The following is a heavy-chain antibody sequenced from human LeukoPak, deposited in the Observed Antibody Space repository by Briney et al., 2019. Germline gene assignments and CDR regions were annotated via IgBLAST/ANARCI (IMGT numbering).Heavy chain of an antibody. D-gene: IGHD3-3*01. CDR3: ARDTKRITIFGATYNWFDP. J-gene: IGHJ5*02. V-gene: IGHV4-34*01. CDR2: INHSGST. Sequence: SETLSLTCAVYGGSFSGYYWSWIRQPPGKGLEWIGEINHSGSTNYNPSLKSRVTISVGTSKNQFSLKLSSVTAADTAVYYCARDTKRITIFGATYNWFDPWGQGTLVTVSS. CDR1: GGSFSGYY.